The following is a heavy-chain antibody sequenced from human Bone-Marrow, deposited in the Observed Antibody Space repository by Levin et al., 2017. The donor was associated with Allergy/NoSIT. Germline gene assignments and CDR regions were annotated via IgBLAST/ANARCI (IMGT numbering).Heavy chain of an antibody. CDR2: INPNSGGT. J-gene: IGHJ5*02. D-gene: IGHD6-13*01. CDR3: AREKTPRQQLVMGPPQRTHWFDP. CDR1: GYTFTGYY. Sequence: GESLKISCKASGYTFTGYYMHWVRQAPGQGLEWMGRINPNSGGTNYAQKFQGRVTMTRDTSISTAYMELSRLRSDDTAVYYCAREKTPRQQLVMGPPQRTHWFDPWGQGTLVTVSS. V-gene: IGHV1-2*06.